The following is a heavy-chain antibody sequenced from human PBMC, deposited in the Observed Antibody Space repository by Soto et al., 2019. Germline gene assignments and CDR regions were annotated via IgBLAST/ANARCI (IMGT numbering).Heavy chain of an antibody. J-gene: IGHJ3*02. CDR2: IYYSGST. V-gene: IGHV4-31*03. CDR3: ARARLRAVYAFDI. CDR1: GGSVSSGAYY. Sequence: QVQLQESDAGLVKASQTLSLTCTVSGGSVSSGAYYWTWIRQRPGKGLEWIGYIYYSGSTYYSPSLRSRPSIALDTSKSQFSQRLSSVTAADTAMYYCARARLRAVYAFDIWGQGTMVTVSS. D-gene: IGHD5-12*01.